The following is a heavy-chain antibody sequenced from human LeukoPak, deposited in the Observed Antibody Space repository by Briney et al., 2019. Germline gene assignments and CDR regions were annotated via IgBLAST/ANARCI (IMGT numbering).Heavy chain of an antibody. CDR2: ISSSGSTI. CDR3: AELGITMIGGV. D-gene: IGHD3-10*02. V-gene: IGHV3-48*03. J-gene: IGHJ6*04. CDR1: GFRFEEYG. Sequence: GGSLRLSCAASGFRFEEYGMSWVRQAPGKGLEWDSYISSSGSTIYYADSVKGRFTISRDNAKNSLYLQMNSLRAEDTAVYYCAELGITMIGGVWGKGTTVTISS.